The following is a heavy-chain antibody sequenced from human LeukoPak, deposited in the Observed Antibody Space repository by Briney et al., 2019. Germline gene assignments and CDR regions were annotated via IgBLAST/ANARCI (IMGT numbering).Heavy chain of an antibody. CDR2: IKSKTDGGTT. CDR1: GFTFSNAW. CDR3: TTEPIYEAFNDAFDI. V-gene: IGHV3-15*01. Sequence: GGSLRLSCAASGFTFSNAWMSWVRQAPGKGLEWVGRIKSKTDGGTTDYAAPVKGRFTISRDDSKNTLYLQMNSLKTEDTAVYYCTTEPIYEAFNDAFDIWGQGTMVTVSS. J-gene: IGHJ3*02. D-gene: IGHD3-3*01.